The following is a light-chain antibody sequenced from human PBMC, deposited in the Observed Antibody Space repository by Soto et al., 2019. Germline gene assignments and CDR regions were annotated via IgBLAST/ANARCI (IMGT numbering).Light chain of an antibody. J-gene: IGKJ5*01. CDR3: QQSYSTPRD. CDR1: QSISNS. CDR2: AAS. Sequence: DIQMTHSPSSLCASVGDGVTITCRASQSISNSLNWYQQKPGRAPKLLIYAASSLQSGVPSRFSGSGSGTDFILTISSLQPEDFATYYCQQSYSTPRDFGQGTRLEIK. V-gene: IGKV1-39*01.